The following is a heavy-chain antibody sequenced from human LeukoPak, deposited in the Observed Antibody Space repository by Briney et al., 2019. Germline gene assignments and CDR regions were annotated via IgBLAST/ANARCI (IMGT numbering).Heavy chain of an antibody. V-gene: IGHV1-46*01. Sequence: ASVKVSCKASGYTFTSYGISWVRQAPGQGLEWMGIINPSGGSTSYAQKFQGRVTMTRDTSTSTVYMELSSLRSEDTAVYYCARDKRFRYCSSTSCPRTDYYYYYYMDVWGKGTTVTISS. CDR3: ARDKRFRYCSSTSCPRTDYYYYYYMDV. CDR2: INPSGGST. CDR1: GYTFTSYG. J-gene: IGHJ6*03. D-gene: IGHD2-2*01.